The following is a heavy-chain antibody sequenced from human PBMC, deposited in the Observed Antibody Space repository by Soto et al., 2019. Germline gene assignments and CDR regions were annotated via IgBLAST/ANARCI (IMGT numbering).Heavy chain of an antibody. D-gene: IGHD3-3*01. CDR2: INAGNGNT. Sequence: AASVKVSCKASGYTFTSYAMHWVRQAPGQRLEWMGWINAGNGNTKYSQKFQGRVTITRDTSASTAYMELSSLRSEDTAVYYCARDRGRFWSGYYTNWGQGTLVTVSS. J-gene: IGHJ4*02. CDR3: ARDRGRFWSGYYTN. CDR1: GYTFTSYA. V-gene: IGHV1-3*01.